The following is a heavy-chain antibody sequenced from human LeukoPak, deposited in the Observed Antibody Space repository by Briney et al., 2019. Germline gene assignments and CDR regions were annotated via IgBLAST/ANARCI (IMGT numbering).Heavy chain of an antibody. CDR3: ARDLLEPYFDY. Sequence: PGGSLRLSCAASGFTFSSYWMSWVRQAPGKGLVWVANIKQDGSEKYYVDSVKGRFTISRDNAKNSLYLQMNSLRAEDTAVYYCARDLLEPYFDYWGQGALVTVSS. V-gene: IGHV3-7*01. CDR2: IKQDGSEK. CDR1: GFTFSSYW. D-gene: IGHD1-1*01. J-gene: IGHJ4*02.